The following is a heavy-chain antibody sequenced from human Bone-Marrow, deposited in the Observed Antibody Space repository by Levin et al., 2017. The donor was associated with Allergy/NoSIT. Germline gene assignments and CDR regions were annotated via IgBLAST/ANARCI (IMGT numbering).Heavy chain of an antibody. D-gene: IGHD2-2*01. J-gene: IGHJ5*01. V-gene: IGHV4-59*08. Sequence: SETLSLTCTVSGASISSFYWSWIRQPPGKGLEWIGYIYYSGSTNYSPSLKSRISMSADMSRNQVYLTMSSVTAADTAVYYCARQAVPAAMNGFDSWGQGTLVTVSS. CDR3: ARQAVPAAMNGFDS. CDR1: GASISSFY. CDR2: IYYSGST.